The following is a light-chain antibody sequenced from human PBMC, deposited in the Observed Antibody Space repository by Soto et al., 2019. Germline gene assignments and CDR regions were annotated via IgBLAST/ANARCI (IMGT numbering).Light chain of an antibody. V-gene: IGLV2-14*01. CDR1: SRDIGAYNL. CDR2: GVR. J-gene: IGLJ1*01. Sequence: QSALTQPASVSGSPGQSITISCSGTSRDIGAYNLVSWYQQPPGKAPKLLIYGVRNRPSGIPSRFSASKSGLTASLTISGLQAEDEADYYCASFTTNRVYVFGPGTKVTVL. CDR3: ASFTTNRVYV.